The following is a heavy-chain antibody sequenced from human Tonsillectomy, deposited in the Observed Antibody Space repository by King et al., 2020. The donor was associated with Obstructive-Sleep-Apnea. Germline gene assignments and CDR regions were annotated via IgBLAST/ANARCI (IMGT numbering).Heavy chain of an antibody. CDR1: GFTFSSYS. J-gene: IGHJ4*02. CDR2: ISSSSRTI. D-gene: IGHD5-18*01. CDR3: ALIRGYSYGYYFDY. V-gene: IGHV3-48*04. Sequence: VQLVESGGGLVQPGGSLRLSCAASGFTFSSYSMNWVRQAPGKGLEWVSYISSSSRTIYYADSVKGRFTISRDNAKNSLYLQMNSLRAEDTAVYYCALIRGYSYGYYFDYWGQGTLVTVSS.